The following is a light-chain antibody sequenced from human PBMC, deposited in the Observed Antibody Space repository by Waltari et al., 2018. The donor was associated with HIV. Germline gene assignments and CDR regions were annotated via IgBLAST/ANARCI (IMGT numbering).Light chain of an antibody. V-gene: IGLV1-40*01. CDR1: SSNIGANFA. CDR3: QSFDNSLNGYV. CDR2: GNS. Sequence: QSVLTQPPSLSGAPGQRVTISCTGSSSNIGANFAVHWYQVLPGTAPKLLIFGNSNRPSGVPDRFSGSKSGTSASLAITGLQPEDEAEYFCQSFDNSLNGYVFGTGTTVIVL. J-gene: IGLJ1*01.